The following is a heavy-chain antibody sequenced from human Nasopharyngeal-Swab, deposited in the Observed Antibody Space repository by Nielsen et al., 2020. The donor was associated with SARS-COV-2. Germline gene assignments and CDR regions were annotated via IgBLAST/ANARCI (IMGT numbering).Heavy chain of an antibody. CDR2: ISSSSSYI. CDR3: ARGVEVGVPYYYYGMDV. V-gene: IGHV3-21*01. D-gene: IGHD3-3*01. CDR1: GFTFDDYA. Sequence: GGSLRLSCAASGFTFDDYAMHWVRQAPGKGLEWVSSISSSSSYIYYADSVKGRFTISRDNAKNSLYLQMNSLRAEDTAVYYCARGVEVGVPYYYYGMDVWGQGTTVTVSS. J-gene: IGHJ6*02.